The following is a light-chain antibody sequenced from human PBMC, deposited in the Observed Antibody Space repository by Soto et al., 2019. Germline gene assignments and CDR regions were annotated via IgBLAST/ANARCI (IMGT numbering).Light chain of an antibody. J-gene: IGLJ2*01. V-gene: IGLV2-14*01. CDR1: SSDVGGYNY. CDR3: SSYTNRRTII. CDR2: DVT. Sequence: QSVLTQPASVSGSPGQSITISCTGTSSDVGGYNYVSWYQQHPGKAPKLMVYDVTKRPSGVSYRFSGSKSGNTASLTISGLQAEDEAEYYCSSYTNRRTIIFGGGTKVTVL.